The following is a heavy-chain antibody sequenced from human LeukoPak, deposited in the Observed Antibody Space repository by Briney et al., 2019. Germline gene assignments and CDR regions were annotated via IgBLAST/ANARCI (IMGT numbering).Heavy chain of an antibody. Sequence: GVLRLSCAASGFTFSSYWMSWVRQAPGKGLEWVANIKQDGSEKYYVDSVKGRFTISRDNAKNSLYLQMNSLRAEDTAVYYCARDPLSVGARQRGAFDIWGQGTMVTVSS. CDR3: ARDPLSVGARQRGAFDI. CDR1: GFTFSSYW. D-gene: IGHD1-26*01. J-gene: IGHJ3*02. V-gene: IGHV3-7*01. CDR2: IKQDGSEK.